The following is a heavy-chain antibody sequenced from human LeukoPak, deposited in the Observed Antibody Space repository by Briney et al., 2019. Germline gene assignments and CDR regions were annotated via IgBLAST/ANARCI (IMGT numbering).Heavy chain of an antibody. V-gene: IGHV1-18*01. CDR3: ARDQFPDIVVVVAAKPPDY. CDR2: ISAYNGNT. Sequence: ASVKVSCKASGYTFTSYGISWVRQAPGQGLEWMGWISAYNGNTNYAQKLQGGVTMTTDTSTSTAYMELRSLRSDDTAVYYCARDQFPDIVVVVAAKPPDYWGQGTLVTVSS. D-gene: IGHD2-15*01. J-gene: IGHJ4*02. CDR1: GYTFTSYG.